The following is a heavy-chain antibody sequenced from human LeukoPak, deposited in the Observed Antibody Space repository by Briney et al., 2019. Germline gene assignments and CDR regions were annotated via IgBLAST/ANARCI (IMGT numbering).Heavy chain of an antibody. D-gene: IGHD3-3*01. J-gene: IGHJ5*02. CDR3: ARTTIFGVVIITNWFDP. Sequence: SETLSLTCTVSGGSISSSSYYWSWIRQPPGKGLEWIGEINHSGSTNYNPSLKSRVTISVDTSKNQFSLKLSSVTAADTAVYYCARTTIFGVVIITNWFDPWGQGTLVTVSS. CDR2: INHSGST. V-gene: IGHV4-39*07. CDR1: GGSISSSSYY.